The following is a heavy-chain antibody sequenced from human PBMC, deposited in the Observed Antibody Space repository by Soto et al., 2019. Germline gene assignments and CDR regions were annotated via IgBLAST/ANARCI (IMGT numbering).Heavy chain of an antibody. Sequence: GGSLRLSCEASGFTLRNYAMTWIRQSPGKGLEWVSLISANDVGTYYAESVKTRFTISTDQSRNTVYLQMDSLRADDTAIYYCAKAKNDYNWDNRPPFDYWGQGTLVTVSS. V-gene: IGHV3-23*01. D-gene: IGHD1-20*01. CDR1: GFTLRNYA. CDR3: AKAKNDYNWDNRPPFDY. J-gene: IGHJ4*02. CDR2: ISANDVGT.